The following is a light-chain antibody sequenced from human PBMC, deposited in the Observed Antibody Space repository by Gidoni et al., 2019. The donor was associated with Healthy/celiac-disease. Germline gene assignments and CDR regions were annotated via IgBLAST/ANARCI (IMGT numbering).Light chain of an antibody. CDR2: GNS. Sequence: QSVLTQPPSLSGAPGQRVTISCTGSSSNIGAGYDVHWYQQIPGTAPKLLIYGNSNRPSGVPDRFSGSKSGTSASLAITGLQAEDEADYYCQSYDSSLSGYVFGTGNKVTVL. CDR1: SSNIGAGYD. J-gene: IGLJ1*01. V-gene: IGLV1-40*01. CDR3: QSYDSSLSGYV.